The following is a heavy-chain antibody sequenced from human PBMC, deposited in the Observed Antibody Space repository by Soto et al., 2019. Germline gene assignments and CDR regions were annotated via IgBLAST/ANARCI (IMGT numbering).Heavy chain of an antibody. CDR1: GGTFSSYA. J-gene: IGHJ3*02. CDR2: IIPIFGTA. CDR3: ARDRPTYYYDSSGHPVSGHDAFDI. Sequence: GASVKVSCKASGGTFSSYAISWVRQASGQGLEWMGGIIPIFGTANYAQKFQGRVTITADESTSTAYMELSSLRSEDTAVYYCARDRPTYYYDSSGHPVSGHDAFDIWGQGTMVTVSS. V-gene: IGHV1-69*13. D-gene: IGHD3-22*01.